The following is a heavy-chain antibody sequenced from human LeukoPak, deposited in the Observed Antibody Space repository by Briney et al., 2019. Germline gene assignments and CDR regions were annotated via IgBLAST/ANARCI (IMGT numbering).Heavy chain of an antibody. Sequence: SETLSLTCAVYGGSFSVYYWSWIRQPPGKGLEWIGEINHSGSTNYNPSLKSRVTISVDTSKHQFSVKLSSVTAADTAVYYCARGRCSGGSCYFRSEAFDYWGQGTLVTVSS. CDR3: ARGRCSGGSCYFRSEAFDY. D-gene: IGHD2-15*01. J-gene: IGHJ4*02. V-gene: IGHV4-34*01. CDR1: GGSFSVYY. CDR2: INHSGST.